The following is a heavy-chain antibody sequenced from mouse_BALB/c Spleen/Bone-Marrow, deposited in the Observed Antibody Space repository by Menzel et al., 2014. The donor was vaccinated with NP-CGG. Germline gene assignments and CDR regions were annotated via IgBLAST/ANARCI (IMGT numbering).Heavy chain of an antibody. J-gene: IGHJ4*01. CDR3: ARSYGNYDAMDF. CDR2: IDPSDSES. CDR1: GYTFTTYW. V-gene: IGHV1-69*02. D-gene: IGHD2-10*02. Sequence: QVQLKESGAELVKPGAPVKLSCKASGYTFTTYWMNWVKQRPGRGLEWIGKIDPSDSESHYSQKSKDKATLTVDKSSSTAYIQLSSLTSEDSAVYFCARSYGNYDAMDFWGQGTSVTVSS.